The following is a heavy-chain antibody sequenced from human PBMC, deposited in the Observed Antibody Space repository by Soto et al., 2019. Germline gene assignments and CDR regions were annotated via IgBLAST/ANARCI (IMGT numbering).Heavy chain of an antibody. CDR2: NYYSGIT. CDR1: GGSISSGGYY. V-gene: IGHV4-31*03. D-gene: IGHD6-6*01. Sequence: SETLSLTCTVSGGSISSGGYYWTWIRQHPGKGLEWIGYNYYSGITYYNPSLKSRVTISLDTSKNQFSLKLNSVTAADTAVYYCARGSSIAGLYYGMDVWGQGTTVTGSS. J-gene: IGHJ6*02. CDR3: ARGSSIAGLYYGMDV.